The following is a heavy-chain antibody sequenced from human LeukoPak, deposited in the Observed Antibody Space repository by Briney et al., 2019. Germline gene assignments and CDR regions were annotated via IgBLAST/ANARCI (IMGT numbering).Heavy chain of an antibody. Sequence: GVSLRLSCAASGFTFSSYWMHWVRQAPGKGLVWVSRINSDGSSTSYADSVKGRFTISRDNAKNTLYLQMNSLRAEDTAVYYCARDYGSGRTLGYWGQGTLVTVSS. CDR2: INSDGSST. J-gene: IGHJ4*02. CDR3: ARDYGSGRTLGY. D-gene: IGHD3-10*01. V-gene: IGHV3-74*01. CDR1: GFTFSSYW.